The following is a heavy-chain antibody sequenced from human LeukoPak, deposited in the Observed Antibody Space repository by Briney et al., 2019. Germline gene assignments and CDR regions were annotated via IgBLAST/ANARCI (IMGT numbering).Heavy chain of an antibody. J-gene: IGHJ3*02. D-gene: IGHD1-26*01. CDR3: ARPVGARGNDAFDI. Sequence: PSETLSLTCTVSGDSISSSSYYWGWIRQPPEKGLEWIGSIYYSGSTYYNPSLKSRVTISVDTSKNQFSLKLSSVTAADTAVYYCARPVGARGNDAFDIWGQGTMVTVSS. CDR2: IYYSGST. V-gene: IGHV4-39*01. CDR1: GDSISSSSYY.